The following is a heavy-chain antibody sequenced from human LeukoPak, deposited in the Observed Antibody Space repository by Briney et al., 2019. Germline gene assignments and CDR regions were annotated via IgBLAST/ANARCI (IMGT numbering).Heavy chain of an antibody. V-gene: IGHV1-2*06. J-gene: IGHJ4*02. CDR2: INPNSGGT. CDR3: ARDRGSSWYRLLDY. D-gene: IGHD6-13*01. Sequence: GASVKVSCKASGDTFTGYYMHWVRQAPGQGLEWIGRINPNSGGTNYAQKFQGRVTMTRDTSISTAYMELSRLRSDDTAVYYCARDRGSSWYRLLDYWGQGTLVTVSS. CDR1: GDTFTGYY.